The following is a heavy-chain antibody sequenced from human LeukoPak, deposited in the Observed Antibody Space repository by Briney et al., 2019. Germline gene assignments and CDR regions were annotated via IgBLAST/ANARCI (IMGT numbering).Heavy chain of an antibody. CDR3: ARLSTYYYGMDV. CDR2: IYPGDSDT. CDR1: GYSFTTCW. V-gene: IGHV5-51*01. Sequence: GESLQISCQGSGYSFTTCWIGWVRQMPGKGLEWMGIIYPGDSDTRYSPSFQGQVTISADKSISTAYLQWSSLKASDTAIYYCARLSTYYYGMDVWGQGTTVTVSS. J-gene: IGHJ6*02.